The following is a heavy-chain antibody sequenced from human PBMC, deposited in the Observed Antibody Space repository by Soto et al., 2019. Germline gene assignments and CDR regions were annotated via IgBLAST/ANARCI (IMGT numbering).Heavy chain of an antibody. D-gene: IGHD1-1*01. CDR2: IGPDGSNM. CDR3: ARDKGTNANYYYYGMDV. V-gene: IGHV3-74*01. Sequence: SLRLSCAASGFIFSSHWMHWVRQAPGKGLVWVSHIGPDGSNMRDADSVQGRFTISRDNARNTLYLQMNSLRDEDTAVYYCARDKGTNANYYYYGMDVAGQGTTVTVSS. J-gene: IGHJ6*02. CDR1: GFIFSSHW.